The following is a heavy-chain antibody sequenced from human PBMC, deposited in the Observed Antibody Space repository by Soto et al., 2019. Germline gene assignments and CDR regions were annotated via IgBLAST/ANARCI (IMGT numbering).Heavy chain of an antibody. V-gene: IGHV4-59*01. D-gene: IGHD3-3*01. CDR3: ARGSTYYDFWSGYYNNPNWFDP. CDR2: IYYSGST. Sequence: SETLSLTCTVSGGSISSYYWSWIRQPPGKGLERIGYIYYSGSTNYNPSLKSRVTISVDTSKNQFSLKLSSVTAADTAVYYCARGSTYYDFWSGYYNNPNWFDPWGQGTLVTVSS. J-gene: IGHJ5*02. CDR1: GGSISSYY.